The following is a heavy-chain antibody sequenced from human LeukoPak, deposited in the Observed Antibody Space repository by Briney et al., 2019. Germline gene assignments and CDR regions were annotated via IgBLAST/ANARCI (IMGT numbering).Heavy chain of an antibody. D-gene: IGHD1-1*01. CDR2: INQSGTA. V-gene: IGHV4-34*01. CDR1: GLTFSSYA. Sequence: PGGSLRLSCAASGLTFSSYAMSWVRQAPGKGLEWIGEINQSGTANYNPSLKSRVTISVGTSKNQFSLKLSSVTAADTALYYCARGQEEWERLQRAVHFDYWGQGNLITVSS. J-gene: IGHJ4*02. CDR3: ARGQEEWERLQRAVHFDY.